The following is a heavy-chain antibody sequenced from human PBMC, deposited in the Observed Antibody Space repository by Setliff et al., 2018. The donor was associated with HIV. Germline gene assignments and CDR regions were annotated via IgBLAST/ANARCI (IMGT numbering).Heavy chain of an antibody. CDR2: IYFNGIT. CDR3: VTVVQDDLGVALFDY. Sequence: ETLSLTCSVSGDSVSSRSYYWGWIRQSPGKGLEWIGSIYFNGITHDNPSLKSRVTTSVDTSKNQFSLKLSSVTAADTAIYYCVTVVQDDLGVALFDYWGQGTLVTVSS. V-gene: IGHV4-39*01. J-gene: IGHJ4*02. D-gene: IGHD3-3*01. CDR1: GDSVSSRSYY.